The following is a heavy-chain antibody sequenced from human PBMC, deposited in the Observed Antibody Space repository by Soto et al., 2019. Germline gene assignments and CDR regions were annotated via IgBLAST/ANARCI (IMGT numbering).Heavy chain of an antibody. J-gene: IGHJ4*02. CDR2: IYYSGST. Sequence: QVQLQESGPGLVKPSQTLSLTCTVSGGSISSGGYYWSWIRQHPGKGLVWIGYIYYSGSTYYNPYLKSRVTISVDTSKNQFALKLSSVTAADTAVYYCARYGGSYGSVLFAYWGQGTLVTVSS. CDR3: ARYGGSYGSVLFAY. CDR1: GGSISSGGYY. V-gene: IGHV4-31*03. D-gene: IGHD5-18*01.